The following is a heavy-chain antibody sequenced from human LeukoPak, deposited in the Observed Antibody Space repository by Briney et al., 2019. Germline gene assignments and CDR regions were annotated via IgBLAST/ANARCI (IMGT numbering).Heavy chain of an antibody. CDR2: IYYSGST. V-gene: IGHV4-39*07. Sequence: SETLSLTCTVSGGSISSSSYYWGWIRQPPGKGLEWIGSIYYSGSTYYNPSLKSRVTISVDTSKNQFSLKLSSVTAADTAVYYCARGPYAPPTYYDYVWGSYRSYFDYWGQGTLVTVSS. CDR1: GGSISSSSYY. D-gene: IGHD3-16*02. J-gene: IGHJ4*02. CDR3: ARGPYAPPTYYDYVWGSYRSYFDY.